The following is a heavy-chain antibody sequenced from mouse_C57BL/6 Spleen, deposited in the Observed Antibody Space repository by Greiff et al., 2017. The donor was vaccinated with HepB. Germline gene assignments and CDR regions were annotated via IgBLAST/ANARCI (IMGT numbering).Heavy chain of an antibody. J-gene: IGHJ2*01. Sequence: EAGGGLVQPKGSLKLSCAASGFRFNTYAMNWVRQAPGKGLEWVARIRSKSNNYATYYADSVKDRFTISRDDSESMLYLQMNNLKTEDTAMYYCVRRGFDYWGQGTTLTVSS. V-gene: IGHV10-1*01. CDR2: IRSKSNNYAT. CDR1: GFRFNTYA. CDR3: VRRGFDY.